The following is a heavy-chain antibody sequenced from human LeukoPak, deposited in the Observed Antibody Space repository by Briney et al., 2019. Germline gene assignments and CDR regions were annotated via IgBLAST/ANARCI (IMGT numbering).Heavy chain of an antibody. CDR1: GGTFSSYA. V-gene: IGHV1-69*04. D-gene: IGHD6-6*01. J-gene: IGHJ5*02. Sequence: SVKVSCKASGGTFSSYAISWVRQAPGQGLEWMGRIIPILGIAIYAQKFQGRVTMTEDTSTDTAYMELSSLRSEDTAVYYCASQSSEGWFDPWGQGTLVTVSS. CDR3: ASQSSEGWFDP. CDR2: IIPILGIA.